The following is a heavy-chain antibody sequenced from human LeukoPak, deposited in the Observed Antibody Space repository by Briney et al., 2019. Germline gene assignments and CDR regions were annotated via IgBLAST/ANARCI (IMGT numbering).Heavy chain of an antibody. D-gene: IGHD6-13*01. CDR2: ISGSAGST. CDR1: GFTFSSYA. V-gene: IGHV3-23*01. Sequence: GGSLRLSCAASGFTFSSYAMSWVRQAPGKGPEWVSAISGSAGSTYYADSVKGRFSISRDNSKNTLYLQMNSLRAEDTAVYYCAKPDSSTWYGRGFDYWGQGTLVTVSS. J-gene: IGHJ4*02. CDR3: AKPDSSTWYGRGFDY.